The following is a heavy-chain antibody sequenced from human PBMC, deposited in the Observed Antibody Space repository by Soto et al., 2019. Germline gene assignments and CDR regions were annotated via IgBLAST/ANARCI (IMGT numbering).Heavy chain of an antibody. D-gene: IGHD1-26*01. V-gene: IGHV3-23*01. Sequence: EVQLLESGGGLVQPGGSLRLSCVGYGFTFSSVGMNWVRQAPGKGLQWVSTISTTGGTTFYADSAKGRFTISRDNSKNTLYLQMNSLILEDTAVYYCAKHYSGSYFDSWGQGTLVTVS. CDR1: GFTFSSVG. CDR3: AKHYSGSYFDS. CDR2: ISTTGGTT. J-gene: IGHJ4*01.